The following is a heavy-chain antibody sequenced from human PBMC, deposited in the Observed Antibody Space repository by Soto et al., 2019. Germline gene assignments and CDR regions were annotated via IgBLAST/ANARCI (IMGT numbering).Heavy chain of an antibody. V-gene: IGHV1-69*01. CDR2: IIPIFGTP. D-gene: IGHD5-18*01. CDR3: ARGRGYSYGYFGGFDY. J-gene: IGHJ4*02. Sequence: QVQLVQSGAEVTKPGSSVKVSCKASGGTFSSYAISWVRQAPGQGLEWMGGIIPIFGTPNYAQKFQGRVTIAGDESSSTAYMELSSLRSEDTAVYYCARGRGYSYGYFGGFDYWGQGTLVTVSS. CDR1: GGTFSSYA.